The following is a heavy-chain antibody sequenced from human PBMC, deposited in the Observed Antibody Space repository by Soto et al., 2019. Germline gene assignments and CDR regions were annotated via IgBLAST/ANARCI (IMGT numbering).Heavy chain of an antibody. CDR2: ISYDGSNK. D-gene: IGHD6-13*01. Sequence: GGSLRLSCAASGFTFSSYGMHWVRQAPGKGLEWVAVISYDGSNKYYADSVKGRFTISRDNSKNTLYLQMNSLRAEDTAVYYCAKVGTPRGVAAAFYGMDVWGQGTTVTVSS. CDR1: GFTFSSYG. CDR3: AKVGTPRGVAAAFYGMDV. V-gene: IGHV3-30*18. J-gene: IGHJ6*02.